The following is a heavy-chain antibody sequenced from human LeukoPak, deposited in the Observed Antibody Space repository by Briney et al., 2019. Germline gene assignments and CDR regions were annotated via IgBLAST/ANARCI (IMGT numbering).Heavy chain of an antibody. Sequence: TGGSLRLSCAASGFTFSSYSMNWVRQAPGKGLEWVSYISSSSSTIYYADSVKGRFTISRDNAKNSLYLQMNSLRAEDTAVYYCARDRGEVAAAEYYFDYWGQGTLVTVSS. D-gene: IGHD6-13*01. J-gene: IGHJ4*02. CDR3: ARDRGEVAAAEYYFDY. V-gene: IGHV3-48*01. CDR2: ISSSSSTI. CDR1: GFTFSSYS.